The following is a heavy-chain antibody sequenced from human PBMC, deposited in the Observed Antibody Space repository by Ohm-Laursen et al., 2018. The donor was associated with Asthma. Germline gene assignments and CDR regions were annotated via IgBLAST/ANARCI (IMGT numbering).Heavy chain of an antibody. J-gene: IGHJ6*02. CDR1: GFTFDDYA. V-gene: IGHV3-9*01. CDR3: AKDLSRAARNYYYGMDV. Sequence: SLRLSCAASGFTFDDYAMHWVRQAPGKGLEWVSGISWNSGSIGYADSVKGRFTISRDNAQNSLYLQMNSLRAEDTALYYCAKDLSRAARNYYYGMDVWGQGTTVTVSS. D-gene: IGHD6-6*01. CDR2: ISWNSGSI.